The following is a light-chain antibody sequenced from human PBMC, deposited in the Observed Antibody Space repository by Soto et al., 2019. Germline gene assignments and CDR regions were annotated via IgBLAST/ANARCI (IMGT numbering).Light chain of an antibody. CDR1: SSDVGDYDY. J-gene: IGLJ2*01. CDR3: SSYRSSNTLL. V-gene: IGLV2-14*01. CDR2: EVS. Sequence: QSALTQPASVSGSPGQSITISCTGTSSDVGDYDYVSWYQQYAGKAPKMMIYEVSNRPSGVSNRFSGSKSGNTASLTISGLQXXXXXXYYCSSYRSSNTLLFGGGTKLTVL.